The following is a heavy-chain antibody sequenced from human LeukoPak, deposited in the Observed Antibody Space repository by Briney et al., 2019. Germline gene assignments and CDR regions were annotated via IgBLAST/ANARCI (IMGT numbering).Heavy chain of an antibody. D-gene: IGHD2-2*01. J-gene: IGHJ5*02. CDR1: GSSISSSSYY. Sequence: SETLSLTCTVSGSSISSSSYYWGWIRQPPGKGLEWIGSIYYSGSTYYNPSLKSRVTISVDTSKNQFSLKLSSVTAADTAVYYCARGIVVVPAAMRRNWFDPWGQGTLVTVSS. CDR2: IYYSGST. CDR3: ARGIVVVPAAMRRNWFDP. V-gene: IGHV4-39*07.